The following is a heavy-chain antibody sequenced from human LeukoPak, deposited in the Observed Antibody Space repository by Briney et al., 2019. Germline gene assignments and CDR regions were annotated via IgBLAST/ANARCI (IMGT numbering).Heavy chain of an antibody. Sequence: GGSPRLSCAASGFTFSSYSMNWVRQAPGKGLEWVSSISSSSSYIYYADSVKGRFTISRDNAKNSLYLQMNSLRAEDTAVYYCARDRGSGWYLGYWGQGTLVTVSS. CDR1: GFTFSSYS. J-gene: IGHJ4*02. V-gene: IGHV3-21*01. D-gene: IGHD6-19*01. CDR3: ARDRGSGWYLGY. CDR2: ISSSSSYI.